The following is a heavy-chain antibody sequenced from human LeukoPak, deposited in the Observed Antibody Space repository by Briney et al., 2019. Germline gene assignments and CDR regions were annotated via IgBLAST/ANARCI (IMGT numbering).Heavy chain of an antibody. J-gene: IGHJ4*02. CDR3: ARGPSYYDSSGYSSDYFDY. CDR2: ISSSSSYI. D-gene: IGHD3-22*01. Sequence: GGSLRLSCAASGFTFSSYSMNWVRQAPGKGLEWVSSISSSSSYIYYADSVKGRFTISRDNAKDSLYLQMNSLRAEDTAVYYCARGPSYYDSSGYSSDYFDYWGQGTLVTVSS. V-gene: IGHV3-21*01. CDR1: GFTFSSYS.